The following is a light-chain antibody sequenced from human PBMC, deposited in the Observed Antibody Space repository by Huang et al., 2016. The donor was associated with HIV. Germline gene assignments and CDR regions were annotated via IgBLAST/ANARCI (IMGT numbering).Light chain of an antibody. CDR2: EAS. J-gene: IGKJ1*01. CDR1: QSISTW. Sequence: DIQMTQSSSTLSASVGDRVTIACRASQSISTWLAWYQQKPGRAPNLLIYEASTLESGVPSRFSGGGSVTDFTLTISSLQPDDFATYYCQQYKSFPWTFGQGTKVEV. CDR3: QQYKSFPWT. V-gene: IGKV1-5*03.